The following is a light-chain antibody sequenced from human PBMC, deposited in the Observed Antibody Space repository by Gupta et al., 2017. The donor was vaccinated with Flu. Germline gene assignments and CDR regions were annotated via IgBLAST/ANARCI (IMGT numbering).Light chain of an antibody. CDR2: GAC. CDR3: QQTYRTPYT. J-gene: IGKJ2*01. Sequence: DIQMTQSPSSLSASVGDRVTITCRASQSVSDYLNWYQQKPGKAPKFLIHGACRLESGVPSRFSGSGSGTDFTLTITNLEPEDFAVYCCQQTYRTPYTFGQGTKVEIK. CDR1: QSVSDY. V-gene: IGKV1-39*01.